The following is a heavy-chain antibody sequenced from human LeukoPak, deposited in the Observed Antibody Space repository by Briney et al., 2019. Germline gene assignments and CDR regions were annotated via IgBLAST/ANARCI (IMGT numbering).Heavy chain of an antibody. Sequence: SETLSLTCTVSGGSISSSDYYWGWIRQSPGKGLEWIASIYYSGNTYYNPSLKSRVTISVDTSKNQFSLKLSSVTAADTAVYYCVSPYYYDSGGYYYAFTMGYFQNWGQGTLVTVSS. CDR1: GGSISSSDYY. D-gene: IGHD3-22*01. CDR2: IYYSGNT. J-gene: IGHJ1*01. V-gene: IGHV4-39*01. CDR3: VSPYYYDSGGYYYAFTMGYFQN.